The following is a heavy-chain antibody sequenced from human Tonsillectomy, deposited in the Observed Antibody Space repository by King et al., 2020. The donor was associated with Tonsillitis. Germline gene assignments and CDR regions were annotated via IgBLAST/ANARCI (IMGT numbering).Heavy chain of an antibody. CDR1: GFTFSDAW. D-gene: IGHD2-2*01. J-gene: IGHJ4*02. CDR3: TTRSCSSTRCYEAYCDY. CDR2: IKDKTDGGTT. V-gene: IGHV3-15*01. Sequence: VQLVESGGGLVKPGGSLRLSCAASGFTFSDAWMSWVRQAPGKGLEWVGRIKDKTDGGTTDYAAPVKGRFTISRDDSKNMLYLQMNSLKTEDTAVYYCTTRSCSSTRCYEAYCDYWGQGTLVTVSS.